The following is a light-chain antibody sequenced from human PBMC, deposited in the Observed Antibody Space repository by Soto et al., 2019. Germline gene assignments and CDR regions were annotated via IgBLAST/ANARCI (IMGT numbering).Light chain of an antibody. Sequence: DIQMTQSPSSLAAAVPDRVSITCRASQIISSFLIWYQQKPGKAPKLLIYAASNLQSGVPSRFSGSGSGTDFTLTISSLQPEDFATYYCQQSYSTPITFGQGTRLEIK. CDR2: AAS. V-gene: IGKV1-39*01. J-gene: IGKJ5*01. CDR3: QQSYSTPIT. CDR1: QIISSF.